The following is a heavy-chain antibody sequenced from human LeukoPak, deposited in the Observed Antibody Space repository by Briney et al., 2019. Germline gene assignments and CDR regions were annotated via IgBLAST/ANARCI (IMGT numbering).Heavy chain of an antibody. CDR1: GGTFSGYA. D-gene: IGHD3-22*01. CDR2: IIPIFGTA. J-gene: IGHJ4*02. V-gene: IGHV1-69*05. Sequence: SVKVSCKASGGTFSGYAISWVRQAPGQGLEWMGGIIPIFGTANYAQKFQGRVTITTDESTSTAYMELSSLRSEDTAVYYCARVDNYYDSSGYFNWGQGTLVTVSS. CDR3: ARVDNYYDSSGYFN.